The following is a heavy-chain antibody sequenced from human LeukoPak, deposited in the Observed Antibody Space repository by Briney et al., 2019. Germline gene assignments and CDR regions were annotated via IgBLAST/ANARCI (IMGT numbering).Heavy chain of an antibody. J-gene: IGHJ4*02. V-gene: IGHV3-48*03. Sequence: GGSLRLSCAASGFTFSSYEMNWVRQAPGKGLEWVSYISRSGSTIYYADSAKGRFTISRDNAKNSLYLQMHSLRAAATAVYYCARDRIYCSGGSCYPAFDYWGQGTLVTVSS. D-gene: IGHD2-15*01. CDR1: GFTFSSYE. CDR2: ISRSGSTI. CDR3: ARDRIYCSGGSCYPAFDY.